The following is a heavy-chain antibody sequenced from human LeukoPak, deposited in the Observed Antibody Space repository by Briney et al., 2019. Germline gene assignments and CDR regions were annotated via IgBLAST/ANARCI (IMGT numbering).Heavy chain of an antibody. D-gene: IGHD2-2*01. CDR2: IKQDGSDK. CDR3: ARVLPVASRDY. CDR1: GFTFSTYW. Sequence: AGGSLRLSCAASGFTFSTYWMSWVRQAPGKGLEWVANIKQDGSDKFYVVSVKGRFTISRDNAKNSMYLQMNSLRAEDTAIYYCARVLPVASRDYWGQGTLVTVSS. V-gene: IGHV3-7*01. J-gene: IGHJ4*02.